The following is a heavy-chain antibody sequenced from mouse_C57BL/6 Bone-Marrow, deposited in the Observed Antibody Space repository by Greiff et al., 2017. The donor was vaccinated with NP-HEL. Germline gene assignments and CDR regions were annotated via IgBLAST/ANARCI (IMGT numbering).Heavy chain of an antibody. CDR1: GYAFSSSW. D-gene: IGHD1-1*01. Sequence: VQLQQSGPELVKPGASVKISCKASGYAFSSSWMNWVKQRPGKGLEWIGRIYPGDGDTNYNGKFKGKATLTADKSSSTAYMQLSSLTSEDSAVYFCASTTVVARGYFDVWGTGTTVTVSS. J-gene: IGHJ1*03. CDR3: ASTTVVARGYFDV. CDR2: IYPGDGDT. V-gene: IGHV1-82*01.